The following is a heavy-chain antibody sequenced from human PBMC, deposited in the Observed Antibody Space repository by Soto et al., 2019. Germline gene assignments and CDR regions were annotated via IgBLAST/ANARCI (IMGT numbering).Heavy chain of an antibody. CDR2: IWYDGSNK. CDR3: ARDLGIAAAGPYYYYYGMDV. V-gene: IGHV3-33*01. Sequence: PVGSLRLSCAASGFTFSSYGMHWVRQAPGKGLEWVAVIWYDGSNKYYADSVKGRFTISRDNSKNTLYLQMNSLRAEDTAVYYCARDLGIAAAGPYYYYYGMDVWGQGTTVTVSS. D-gene: IGHD6-13*01. J-gene: IGHJ6*02. CDR1: GFTFSSYG.